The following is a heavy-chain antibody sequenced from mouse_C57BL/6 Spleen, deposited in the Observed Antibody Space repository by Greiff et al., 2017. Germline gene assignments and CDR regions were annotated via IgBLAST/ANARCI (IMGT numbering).Heavy chain of an antibody. CDR1: GYTFTSYY. D-gene: IGHD2-4*01. CDR3: AREDDYDYAMDY. Sequence: VQLQQPGAELVKPGASVKLSCKASGYTFTSYYMHWVKQRTEQGLEWIGRIDPEDGETKYAPKFQGKATITADTSSNTAYLQLSSLTSEDTAVYYCAREDDYDYAMDYWGQGTSVTVSS. V-gene: IGHV14-2*01. J-gene: IGHJ4*01. CDR2: IDPEDGET.